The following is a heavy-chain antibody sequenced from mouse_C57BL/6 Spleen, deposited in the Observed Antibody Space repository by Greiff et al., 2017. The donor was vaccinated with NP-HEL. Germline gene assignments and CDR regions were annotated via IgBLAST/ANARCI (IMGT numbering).Heavy chain of an antibody. CDR2: IRNKANGYTT. Sequence: EVKLMESGGGLVQPGGSLSLSCAASGFTFTDYYMSWVRQPPGKALEWLGFIRNKANGYTTEYSASVKGRFTISRDNSQSILYLQMNALRAEDSATYYCARYIPSNYYAMDYWGQGTSVTVSS. D-gene: IGHD2-10*02. CDR3: ARYIPSNYYAMDY. J-gene: IGHJ4*01. V-gene: IGHV7-3*01. CDR1: GFTFTDYY.